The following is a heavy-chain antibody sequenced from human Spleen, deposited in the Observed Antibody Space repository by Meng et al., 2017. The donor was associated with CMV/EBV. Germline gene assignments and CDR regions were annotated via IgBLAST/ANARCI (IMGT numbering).Heavy chain of an antibody. CDR3: AKKAYYDFWGRYYGMDV. V-gene: IGHV3-23*01. Sequence: GGSLRLSCAASGFTFSNAWMSWVRQAPGKGLEWVSAISGSGGSTYYADSVKGRFTISRDNSKNTLYLQMNSLRAEDTAVYYCAKKAYYDFWGRYYGMDVWGQGTTVTVSS. D-gene: IGHD3-3*01. CDR1: GFTFSNAW. J-gene: IGHJ6*02. CDR2: ISGSGGST.